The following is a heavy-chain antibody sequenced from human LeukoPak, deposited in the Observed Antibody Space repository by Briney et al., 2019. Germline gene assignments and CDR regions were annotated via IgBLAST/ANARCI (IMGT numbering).Heavy chain of an antibody. CDR2: MNPNSGNT. D-gene: IGHD3-10*01. Sequence: ASVKVSCKASGYTFTSYDINWVRQATGQGLEWMGWMNPNSGNTGYAQKFQGRVTMTRNTSISTAYMELSSLRSEDTAVYYCARGLSLRYGSGSSLGYWGQGTLVTVSS. J-gene: IGHJ4*02. CDR1: GYTFTSYD. CDR3: ARGLSLRYGSGSSLGY. V-gene: IGHV1-8*01.